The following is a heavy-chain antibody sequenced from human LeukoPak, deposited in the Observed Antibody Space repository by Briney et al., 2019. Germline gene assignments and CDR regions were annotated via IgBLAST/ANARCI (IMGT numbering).Heavy chain of an antibody. CDR2: ISYDGSNK. D-gene: IGHD6-19*01. J-gene: IGHJ4*02. Sequence: PGGSLRLSCAASGFTFSRYAMHWVRQASGKGLEWVAVISYDGSNKYYADSVKGRFTISRDNSKNTLHLQMNSLRAEDTAVYYCARDNGVTAVAGHFDYWGQGTLVTVSS. CDR1: GFTFSRYA. CDR3: ARDNGVTAVAGHFDY. V-gene: IGHV3-30-3*01.